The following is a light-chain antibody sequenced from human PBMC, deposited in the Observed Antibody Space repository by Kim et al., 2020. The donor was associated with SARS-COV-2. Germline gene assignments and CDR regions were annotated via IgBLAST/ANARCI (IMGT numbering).Light chain of an antibody. CDR1: QSVLYSSINKNY. CDR3: QQYHSNPPT. V-gene: IGKV4-1*01. CDR2: WAS. Sequence: ATINCKSSQSVLYSSINKNYLAWYQQKPGQPPRLLIYWASTREAGVPDRFSGSGSGTDFTFTISSLQAEDVAVYYCQQYHSNPPTFGQGTKVDIK. J-gene: IGKJ1*01.